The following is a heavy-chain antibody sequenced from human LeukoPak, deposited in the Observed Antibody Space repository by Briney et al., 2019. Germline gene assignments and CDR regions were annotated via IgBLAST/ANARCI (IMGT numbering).Heavy chain of an antibody. D-gene: IGHD2-2*01. CDR3: ASPGDCSSTSCSGYFDY. J-gene: IGHJ4*02. Sequence: SETLSLTCAVSGYSISSGYYWGWIRQPPVKGLEWFGSIYHSGSTYYNPSLKSRVTISVDTSKNQFSLKLSSVTAADTAVYYCASPGDCSSTSCSGYFDYWGQGTPVTVSS. V-gene: IGHV4-38-2*01. CDR2: IYHSGST. CDR1: GYSISSGYY.